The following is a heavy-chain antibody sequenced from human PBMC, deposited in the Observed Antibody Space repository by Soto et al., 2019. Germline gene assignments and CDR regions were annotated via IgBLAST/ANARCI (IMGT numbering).Heavy chain of an antibody. CDR1: GYTFTDYA. CDR3: ARGLTLYYFDY. V-gene: IGHV1-3*01. CDR2: INAGNGHT. Sequence: QVQLVQSGAEVKKPGASVKVSCKTSGYTFTDYAMHWVRQAPGQRLEWMGWINAGNGHTKYSQKFQVRVTITRDTSASTAYMELSSLRSEDTAVYYCARGLTLYYFDYWGQGTLVTVSS. D-gene: IGHD3-16*01. J-gene: IGHJ4*02.